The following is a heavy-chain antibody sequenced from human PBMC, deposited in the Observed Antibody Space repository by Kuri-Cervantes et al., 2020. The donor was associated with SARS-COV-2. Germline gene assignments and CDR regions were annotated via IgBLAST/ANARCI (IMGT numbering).Heavy chain of an antibody. D-gene: IGHD6-13*01. Sequence: SETLSLTCTVSGYSISSVYYWGWIRQPSGMGLEWIGSIYHSGSTYYNPSLRSRVTISVHTSKNQSSLKLSSVTAADTAVYSCASYSSSWYPGLWGRGTLVTVSS. V-gene: IGHV4-38-2*02. CDR1: GYSISSVYY. CDR3: ASYSSSWYPGL. CDR2: IYHSGST. J-gene: IGHJ2*01.